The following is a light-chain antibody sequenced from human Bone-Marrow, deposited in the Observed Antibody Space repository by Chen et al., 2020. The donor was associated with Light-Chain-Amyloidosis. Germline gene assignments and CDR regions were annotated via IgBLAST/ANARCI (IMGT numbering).Light chain of an antibody. CDR1: QTISSNY. J-gene: IGKJ4*01. V-gene: IGKV3-20*01. CDR3: QQYGTSPLT. CDR2: GSS. Sequence: EIVLTQSPGTLSLSPGEGANLSCRASQTISSNYLTWYQQKFGQAPRLLIYGSSSRATGIPDRFTGSESGTDFTLTINRREPEDFAMYYCQQYGTSPLTFGGGTKVEIK.